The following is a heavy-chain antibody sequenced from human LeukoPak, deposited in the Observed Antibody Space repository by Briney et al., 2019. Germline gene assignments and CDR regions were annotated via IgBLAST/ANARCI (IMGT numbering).Heavy chain of an antibody. J-gene: IGHJ4*02. CDR2: IYYSGTT. CDR3: ARGVYIAAAQYGY. D-gene: IGHD6-13*01. Sequence: SETLSLTCTVSGGSISSYYWSWIRQPPGEGREWTGYIYYSGTTNYNPSLKSRVTISVDTSKNQFSLKLSSVTAADTAVYYCARGVYIAAAQYGYWGQGTLVTVSS. CDR1: GGSISSYY. V-gene: IGHV4-59*01.